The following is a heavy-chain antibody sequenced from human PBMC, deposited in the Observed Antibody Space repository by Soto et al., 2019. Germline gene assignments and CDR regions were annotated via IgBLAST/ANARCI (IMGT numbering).Heavy chain of an antibody. CDR3: ARDRDSSGWYEFGFDY. D-gene: IGHD6-19*01. J-gene: IGHJ4*02. CDR2: TYYRSKWYN. CDR1: GDSVSSNSAA. V-gene: IGHV6-1*01. Sequence: PSQTLSLTCAISGDSVSSNSAAWNWIRQSPSRGLEWLGRTYYRSKWYNDYAVSVKSRITINPDTSKNQFSLQLNSVTPEDTAAYYCARDRDSSGWYEFGFDYWGQGTLVTVSS.